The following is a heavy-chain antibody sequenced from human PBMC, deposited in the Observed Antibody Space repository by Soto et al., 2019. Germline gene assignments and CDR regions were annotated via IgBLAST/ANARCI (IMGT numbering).Heavy chain of an antibody. D-gene: IGHD3-10*01. Sequence: QVQLQQSGPGLVKPSQTLSLTCVISGDSVSGDSGTWDWIRQSPSRGLEWLGRTYFRSKWYTDYAEFVKSRITIDPDTSRNRFSLDLNFMTPEDTAVYYCARGALGAFDIWGQGTMVTVST. CDR1: GDSVSGDSGT. J-gene: IGHJ3*02. V-gene: IGHV6-1*01. CDR3: ARGALGAFDI. CDR2: TYFRSKWYT.